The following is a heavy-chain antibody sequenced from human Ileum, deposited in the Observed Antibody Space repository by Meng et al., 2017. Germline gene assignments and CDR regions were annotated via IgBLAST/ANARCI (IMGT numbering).Heavy chain of an antibody. Sequence: SETLSLTCSVSGGSISSGNYYYNWIRQPAGRGLEWIGRIYTSGATNYNPSLKSRVTISIDTSKNVFSLRLTSVTPADTAVYYCVRGPLYYTSGYYIADLDSWGQGTLVTVSS. CDR3: VRGPLYYTSGYYIADLDS. V-gene: IGHV4-61*02. CDR1: GGSISSGNYY. D-gene: IGHD3-22*01. CDR2: IYTSGAT. J-gene: IGHJ4*02.